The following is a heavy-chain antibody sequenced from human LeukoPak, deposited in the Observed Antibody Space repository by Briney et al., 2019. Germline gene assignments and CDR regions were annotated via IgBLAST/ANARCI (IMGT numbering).Heavy chain of an antibody. CDR2: ISSSSSYI. CDR1: GFTFSSYS. CDR3: ARGGPPYYYMDV. Sequence: GGSLRLSCAASGFTFSSYSMNWVRQAPGKGLEWVSSISSSSSYIYYADSVKGRFTISRDNAKNSLYLQMNSLRAEDTAVYYCARGGPPYYYMDVWGKGTTVTVSS. V-gene: IGHV3-21*01. J-gene: IGHJ6*03.